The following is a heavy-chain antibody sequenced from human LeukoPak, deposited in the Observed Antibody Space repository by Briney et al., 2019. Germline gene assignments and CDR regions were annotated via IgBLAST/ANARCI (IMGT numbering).Heavy chain of an antibody. J-gene: IGHJ6*03. D-gene: IGHD6-6*01. CDR1: GFTFSSYG. CDR3: AKDRLEYSSSGYYYMDV. Sequence: GGSLRLSCSASGFTFSSYGMHWVRQAPGKGLEWVAFIRYDGSNKYYADSVKGRFTISRDNSKNTLYLQMNSLRAEDTAVYYCAKDRLEYSSSGYYYMDVWGXGTTXTVSS. V-gene: IGHV3-30*02. CDR2: IRYDGSNK.